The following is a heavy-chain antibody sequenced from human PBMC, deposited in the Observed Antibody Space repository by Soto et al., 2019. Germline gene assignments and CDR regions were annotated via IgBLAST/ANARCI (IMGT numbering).Heavy chain of an antibody. Sequence: QVQLQESGPGLVKPSHTLSVTCTVSGGSLSSDNFFWSWVRQHPETGLEWVGYIYHTGAAYYNPSLKGRLTISLDTSKNRFSLSLISVTAADTAVYYCAREVISPATSDAFDIWGQGTMVTVSS. V-gene: IGHV4-31*03. CDR3: AREVISPATSDAFDI. CDR1: GGSLSSDNFF. J-gene: IGHJ3*02. CDR2: IYHTGAA. D-gene: IGHD1-26*01.